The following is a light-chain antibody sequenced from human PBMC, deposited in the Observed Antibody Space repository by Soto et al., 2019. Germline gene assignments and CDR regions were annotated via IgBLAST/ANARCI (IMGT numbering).Light chain of an antibody. CDR3: AAWDDSLNGWV. CDR1: TSDIGSNT. Sequence: QPVLTQAPSVSGTPGQRVSIFCSGTTSDIGSNTVTWYQQVPGTSPKMIIYKNSQRPSGVPDRFSGSKSGTSASLAISGLRSEDEADYHCAAWDDSLNGWVFGGGTQLTVL. CDR2: KNS. V-gene: IGLV1-44*01. J-gene: IGLJ3*02.